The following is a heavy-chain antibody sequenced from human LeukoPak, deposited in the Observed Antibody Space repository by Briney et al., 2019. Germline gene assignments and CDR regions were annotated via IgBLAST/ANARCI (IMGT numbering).Heavy chain of an antibody. CDR3: VNMYGSGSYYYYYGMDV. Sequence: GGSLRLSCSASGFTFSSYAMHWVRQAPGKGLEYVSAISSNGGSTYYADSVKGRFTISRDNSKNTLYPQMSSLRAEDTAVYYCVNMYGSGSYYYYYGMDVWGQGTTVTVSS. D-gene: IGHD3-10*01. J-gene: IGHJ6*02. CDR1: GFTFSSYA. V-gene: IGHV3-64D*06. CDR2: ISSNGGST.